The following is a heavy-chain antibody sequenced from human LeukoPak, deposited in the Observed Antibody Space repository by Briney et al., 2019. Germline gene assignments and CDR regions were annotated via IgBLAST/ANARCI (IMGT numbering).Heavy chain of an antibody. CDR3: AKRHYDSSGQAEYYFDY. J-gene: IGHJ4*02. Sequence: GGSLRLSCAASGFTLSSYAMSWVRQAPGKGLEWVSAISGSGGSTYYADSVKGRFTISRDNSKNTLYLQMNSLRAEDTAVYYCAKRHYDSSGQAEYYFDYWGRGTLVTVSS. V-gene: IGHV3-23*01. CDR2: ISGSGGST. CDR1: GFTLSSYA. D-gene: IGHD3-22*01.